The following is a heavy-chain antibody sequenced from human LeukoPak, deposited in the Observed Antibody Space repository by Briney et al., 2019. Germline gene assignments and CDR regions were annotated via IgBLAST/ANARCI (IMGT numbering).Heavy chain of an antibody. CDR2: ISSSSSYI. Sequence: GGSLRLSCAASGFTFSSYSMNWVRQAPGKGLEWVSSISSSSSYIYYADSVKGRFTISRDNAKNSLYLQMNSLRAEDTAVYFCAKRGVVVRVILVGFHKEANYLDSWGQGALVTVSS. J-gene: IGHJ4*02. D-gene: IGHD3-10*01. CDR1: GFTFSSYS. V-gene: IGHV3-21*04. CDR3: AKRGVVVRVILVGFHKEANYLDS.